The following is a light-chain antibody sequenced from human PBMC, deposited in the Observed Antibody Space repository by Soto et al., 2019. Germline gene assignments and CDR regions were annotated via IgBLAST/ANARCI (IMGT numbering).Light chain of an antibody. CDR3: GTWDSSLSAWV. CDR1: SSNIGNNY. V-gene: IGLV1-51*01. CDR2: DNN. J-gene: IGLJ3*02. Sequence: QAVLTQPPSVSAAPGQKVTISCSGSSSNIGNNYVSWYQQFPGTAPQLLIYDNNKRPSGIPDRFSGSKSGTSATLGITGLQTGHEADYYCGTWDSSLSAWVFGGGTKLTVL.